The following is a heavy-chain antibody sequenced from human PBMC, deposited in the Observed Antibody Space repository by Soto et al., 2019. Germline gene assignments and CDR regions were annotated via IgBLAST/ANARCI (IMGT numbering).Heavy chain of an antibody. CDR2: ISTNGGST. Sequence: PAESLRPSFSPSAFTFSIFSLHWFPQAPGKGLEYVSSISTNGGSTDYADSVKGRFTISRDNSKNTVYLQMSSLRVEDTAVYYCVKGEYYYDSSGYYPFDYWGQGT. J-gene: IGHJ4*02. V-gene: IGHV3-64D*06. CDR3: VKGEYYYDSSGYYPFDY. CDR1: AFTFSIFS. D-gene: IGHD3-22*01.